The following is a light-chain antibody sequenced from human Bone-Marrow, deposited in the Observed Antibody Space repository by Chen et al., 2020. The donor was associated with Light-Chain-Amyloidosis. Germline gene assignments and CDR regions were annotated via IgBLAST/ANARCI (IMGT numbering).Light chain of an antibody. CDR3: AAWDDSLSGWV. Sequence: QSVLTQPPSASGTPGQRVTISCSGSSSNIGPNSVFWYQQLPGTAPKLLISRTQQRSSGVPDRFSCSKAGTSASLAISGLRSEDEADYYCAAWDDSLSGWVFGGGTKLTVL. CDR2: RTQ. CDR1: SSNIGPNS. V-gene: IGLV1-47*01. J-gene: IGLJ3*02.